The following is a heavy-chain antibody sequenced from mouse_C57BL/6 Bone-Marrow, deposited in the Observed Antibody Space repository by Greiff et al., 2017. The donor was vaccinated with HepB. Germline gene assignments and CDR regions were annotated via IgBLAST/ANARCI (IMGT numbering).Heavy chain of an antibody. D-gene: IGHD1-1*01. V-gene: IGHV1-42*01. J-gene: IGHJ3*01. CDR3: ARLLRGFAY. CDR1: GYSFTGYY. Sequence: EVQRVESGPELVKPGASVKISCKASGYSFTGYYMNWVKQSPEKSLEWIGEINPSTGGTTYNQKFKAKATLTVDKSSSTAYMQLKSLTSEDSAVYYCARLLRGFAYWGQGTLVTVSA. CDR2: INPSTGGT.